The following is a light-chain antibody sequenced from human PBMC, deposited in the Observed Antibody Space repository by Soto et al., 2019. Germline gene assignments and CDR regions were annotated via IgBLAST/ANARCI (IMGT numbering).Light chain of an antibody. CDR2: GAS. CDR3: QHYNSYSEA. J-gene: IGKJ1*01. Sequence: IVLTQSPGTLSLSPGERATLSCRASQSVSRNYLVWYQQKPGQAPRLLIYGASSRATGIPDRFSGSGSGTEFTLTISSLQPDDFATYYCQHYNSYSEAFGQGTKVDIK. CDR1: QSVSRNY. V-gene: IGKV3-20*01.